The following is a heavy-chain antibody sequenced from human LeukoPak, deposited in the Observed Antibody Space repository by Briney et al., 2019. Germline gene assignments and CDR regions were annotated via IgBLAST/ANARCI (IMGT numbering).Heavy chain of an antibody. CDR3: AREYSSSLGWFDP. CDR1: GGSISSSSYY. V-gene: IGHV4-39*07. D-gene: IGHD6-13*01. CDR2: IYYSGST. Sequence: SETLSLTCTVSGGSISSSSYYWGWIRQPPGKGLEWIGSIYYSGSTYYNPSLKSRVTISVDTSKNQFSLKLSSVTAADTAVYYCAREYSSSLGWFDPWGQGTLVTVSS. J-gene: IGHJ5*02.